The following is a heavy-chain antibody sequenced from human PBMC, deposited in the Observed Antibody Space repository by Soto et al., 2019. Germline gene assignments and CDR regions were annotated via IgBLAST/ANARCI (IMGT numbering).Heavy chain of an antibody. CDR3: ARANHDFWSGANWYFDL. Sequence: ASETLSLTCTVSGGSVSSGSYYWSWIRQPPGKGLEWIGYIYYSGSTYYNPSLKSRVTISVDTSKNQFSLKLSSVTAADTAVYYCARANHDFWSGANWYFDLWGRGTLVTVSS. V-gene: IGHV4-61*01. D-gene: IGHD3-3*01. J-gene: IGHJ2*01. CDR1: GGSVSSGSYY. CDR2: IYYSGST.